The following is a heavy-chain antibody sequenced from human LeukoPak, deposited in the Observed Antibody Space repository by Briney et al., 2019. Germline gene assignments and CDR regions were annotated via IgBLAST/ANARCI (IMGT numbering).Heavy chain of an antibody. D-gene: IGHD3-9*01. CDR2: ISSSSSYT. CDR3: ARDRLRYSQGYYYYGMDV. J-gene: IGHJ6*02. CDR1: GGSISSGGYY. Sequence: LSLTCTVSGGSISSGGYYWSWIRQHPGKGLEWVSYISSSSSYTNYADSVKGRFTISRDNAKNSLYLQMNSLRAEDTAVYYCARDRLRYSQGYYYYGMDVWGQGTTVTVSS. V-gene: IGHV3-11*06.